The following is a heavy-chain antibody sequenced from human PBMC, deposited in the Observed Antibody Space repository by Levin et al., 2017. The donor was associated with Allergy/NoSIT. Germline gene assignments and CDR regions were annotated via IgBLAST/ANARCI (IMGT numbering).Heavy chain of an antibody. Sequence: GESLKISCKASSYTFTNYGIAWVRQAPGQGLEWLGWTTGYNLKTHYAGKFQGRVTMTRDTSTSTAYMELRRLRYDDTAVYYCARLLEVRIYYLGLDVWGQGTTVTVSS. D-gene: IGHD3-10*01. CDR1: SYTFTNYG. V-gene: IGHV1-18*01. CDR3: ARLLEVRIYYLGLDV. J-gene: IGHJ6*02. CDR2: TTGYNLKT.